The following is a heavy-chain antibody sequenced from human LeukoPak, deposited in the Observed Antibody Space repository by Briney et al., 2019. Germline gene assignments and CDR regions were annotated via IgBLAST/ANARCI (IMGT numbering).Heavy chain of an antibody. D-gene: IGHD3-3*01. J-gene: IGHJ4*02. CDR3: AREGFLEWLQYFDY. CDR1: GGSISSYY. V-gene: IGHV4-59*12. Sequence: SETLSLTCTVSGGSISSYYWSWIRQPPGKGLEWIGGFYDNDKTASNPSLNSRVTISVDTSKNQFSLKLSSVTAADTAVYYCAREGFLEWLQYFDYWGQGTLVTVSS. CDR2: FYDNDKT.